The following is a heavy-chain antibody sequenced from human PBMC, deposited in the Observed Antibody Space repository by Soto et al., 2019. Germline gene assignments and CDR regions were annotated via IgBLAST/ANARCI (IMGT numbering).Heavy chain of an antibody. CDR1: GFTFSSHS. CDR2: ISSSSSTI. V-gene: IGHV3-48*01. CDR3: ATKDIVVVVAAPGDWYADDY. D-gene: IGHD2-15*01. Sequence: EVQLVESGGGLVQPGGSLRLSCAASGFTFSSHSMNWVRQAPGKGLEWVSYISSSSSTIYYADSVKGRFTISRDNAKNSLSLQMNSLRAEDTAVYYCATKDIVVVVAAPGDWYADDYWGQGTLVTVSS. J-gene: IGHJ4*02.